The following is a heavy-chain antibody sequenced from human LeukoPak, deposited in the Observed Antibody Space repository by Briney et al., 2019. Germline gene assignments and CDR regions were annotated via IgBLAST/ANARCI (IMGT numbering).Heavy chain of an antibody. Sequence: GGSLKLSCAASGFTFSSSAMHWVRQASGKGLEWVGRIRSKANSYATAHAASVKGRFTISRDNSKNTAYLQMNSLKTEDTAVYYCTRRDYYDSSGYYDYWGQGTLVTVSS. CDR1: GFTFSSSA. J-gene: IGHJ4*02. CDR2: IRSKANSYAT. CDR3: TRRDYYDSSGYYDY. V-gene: IGHV3-73*01. D-gene: IGHD3-22*01.